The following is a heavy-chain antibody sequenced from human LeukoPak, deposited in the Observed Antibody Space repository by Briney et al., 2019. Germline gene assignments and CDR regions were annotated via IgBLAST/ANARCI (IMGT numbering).Heavy chain of an antibody. J-gene: IGHJ6*02. Sequence: GESLKISCKGSGYSFTSYWIGWVRQMPGKGLEWMGIIYPGDSDTRYSPSFQGQVTISADKSISTAYLQWSSLKASDTAMYYCVRVPAAMMMGRYYYYYGMDVWGQGTTVTVSS. CDR2: IYPGDSDT. D-gene: IGHD2-2*01. CDR3: VRVPAAMMMGRYYYYYGMDV. V-gene: IGHV5-51*01. CDR1: GYSFTSYW.